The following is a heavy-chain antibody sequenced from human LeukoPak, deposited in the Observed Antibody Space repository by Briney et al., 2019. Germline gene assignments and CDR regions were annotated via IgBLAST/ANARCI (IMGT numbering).Heavy chain of an antibody. Sequence: GGSLRLSCAASGFTFSNAWMSWVRQAPGKGLEWVGRIKSKTDGGTTDYAAPVKGRFTTSRDDSKNTLYLQMNSLKTEDTAVYYCTTDYLSTVTSIYYWGQGTLVTVSS. J-gene: IGHJ4*02. CDR1: GFTFSNAW. V-gene: IGHV3-15*01. CDR2: IKSKTDGGTT. D-gene: IGHD4-17*01. CDR3: TTDYLSTVTSIYY.